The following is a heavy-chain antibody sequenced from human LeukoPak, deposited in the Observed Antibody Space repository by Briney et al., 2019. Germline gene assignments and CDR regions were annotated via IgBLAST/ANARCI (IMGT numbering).Heavy chain of an antibody. CDR3: ARDFTDTTGPTY. CDR2: IHHSGTT. J-gene: IGHJ4*02. V-gene: IGHV4-38-2*02. Sequence: SETLSLTCSVSGYSISSGYYWGWIRQPPGKGLEWIGCIHHSGTTHYNPSLKSRVTLSMAASKNQFSLRLSSVTAADTAVFYCARDFTDTTGPTYWGQGVLVTVSS. D-gene: IGHD2-8*02. CDR1: GYSISSGYY.